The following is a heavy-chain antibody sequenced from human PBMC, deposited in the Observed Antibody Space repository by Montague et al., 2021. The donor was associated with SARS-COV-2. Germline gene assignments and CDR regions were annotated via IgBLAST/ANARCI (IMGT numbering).Heavy chain of an antibody. V-gene: IGHV4-39*01. D-gene: IGHD3-16*02. CDR2: IYYSGST. Sequence: TLSLTCTVSGGSISSSSYYWGWLRQPPGKGLEWIGSIYYSGSTYYNPSLKSRVTISVDTSKNQFSLKLSSVTAADTAVYYCARIRIGVWGSYRYFDYWGQGTLVTVSS. CDR3: ARIRIGVWGSYRYFDY. CDR1: GGSISSSSYY. J-gene: IGHJ4*02.